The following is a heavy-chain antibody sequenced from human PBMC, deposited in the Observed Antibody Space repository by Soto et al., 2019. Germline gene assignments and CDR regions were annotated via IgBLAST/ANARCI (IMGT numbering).Heavy chain of an antibody. CDR2: INPSSGGT. Sequence: RXSVKVSCKASAYPLTAKYLHWVRQAPGQGLEWMGWINPSSGGTKEAQKFRGRVTMTRDTSISAAYMELSRLTSDDTAVYYCAKGGSSWTEWFDPWGQGTLVTVSS. D-gene: IGHD6-13*01. J-gene: IGHJ5*02. CDR3: AKGGSSWTEWFDP. CDR1: AYPLTAKY. V-gene: IGHV1-2*02.